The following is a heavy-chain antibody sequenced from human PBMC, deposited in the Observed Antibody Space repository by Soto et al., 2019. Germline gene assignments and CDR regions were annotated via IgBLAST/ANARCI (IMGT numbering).Heavy chain of an antibody. CDR2: IYYSGST. D-gene: IGHD6-13*01. J-gene: IGHJ4*02. V-gene: IGHV4-59*08. CDR1: GGSISSYY. CDR3: ARHSGSWYPDY. Sequence: SETLSLTCTVSGGSISSYYWSWIRQPPGKGLEWIGYIYYSGSTNYNPSLKSRVTISVDTSKNQFSLKLSSVTAADTAVYYCARHSGSWYPDYWGQGTQVTVSS.